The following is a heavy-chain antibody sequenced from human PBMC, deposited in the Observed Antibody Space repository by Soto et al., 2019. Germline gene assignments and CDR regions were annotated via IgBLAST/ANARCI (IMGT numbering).Heavy chain of an antibody. J-gene: IGHJ4*02. CDR1: GYTFTNYY. CDR2: IHYSGATP. D-gene: IGHD3-16*01. CDR3: ARGGPDLATIGRFDD. V-gene: IGHV1-46*01. Sequence: ASVKVSCKASGYTFTNYYMHWVRQAPGQGLEWMGVIHYSGATPTYAQKFQGRVTMARDTSTSTVYVELSSLTSEDTAVYYCARGGPDLATIGRFDDWGQGTLVTVAS.